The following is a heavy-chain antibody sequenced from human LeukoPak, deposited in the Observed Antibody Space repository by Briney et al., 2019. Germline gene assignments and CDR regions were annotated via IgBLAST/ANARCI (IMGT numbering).Heavy chain of an antibody. CDR1: GFTFSSYS. D-gene: IGHD1-26*01. V-gene: IGHV3-21*01. Sequence: GGSLRLSCAASGFTFSSYSMNWVRQAPGKGLEWVSSISSSSSYIYYADSVKGRFTISRDNAKNSLYLQMNSLRAEDTAVYYCARDGALRAGATIDAFDIWGQGTMVTVSS. J-gene: IGHJ3*02. CDR2: ISSSSSYI. CDR3: ARDGALRAGATIDAFDI.